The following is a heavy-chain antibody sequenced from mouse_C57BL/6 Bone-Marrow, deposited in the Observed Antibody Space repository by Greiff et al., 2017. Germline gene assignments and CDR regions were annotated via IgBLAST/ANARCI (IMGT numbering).Heavy chain of an antibody. Sequence: QVQLQQSGAELVRPGTSVKVSCKASGYAFTNYLIEWVKQRPGQGLEWIGVINPGSGGTNYNEKFKGKATLTADKSSSTAYMQLSSLTSEDSAVYFCAREGFYCGSSYVEFAYWGQGTLVTVSA. CDR2: INPGSGGT. J-gene: IGHJ3*01. D-gene: IGHD1-1*01. V-gene: IGHV1-54*01. CDR1: GYAFTNYL. CDR3: AREGFYCGSSYVEFAY.